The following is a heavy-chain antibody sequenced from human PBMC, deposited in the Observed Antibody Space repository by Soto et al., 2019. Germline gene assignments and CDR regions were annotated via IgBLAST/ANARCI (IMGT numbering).Heavy chain of an antibody. CDR1: AFTFSSYR. J-gene: IGHJ4*02. CDR3: AKDIGVTGTYDY. Sequence: PGGSLRLSCAASAFTFSSYRIHWVRQAPGKGLDWVAVISYDASDKYYADSVKGRFTISRDNSKNTLYLQMNSLRAEDTAVYYCAKDIGVTGTYDYWGQGTLVTVSS. D-gene: IGHD1-7*01. V-gene: IGHV3-30*18. CDR2: ISYDASDK.